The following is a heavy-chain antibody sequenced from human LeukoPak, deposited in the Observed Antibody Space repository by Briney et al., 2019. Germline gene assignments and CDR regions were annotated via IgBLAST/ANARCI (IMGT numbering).Heavy chain of an antibody. J-gene: IGHJ3*02. CDR3: ARLYDSSGNDAFDT. D-gene: IGHD3-22*01. V-gene: IGHV3-7*01. Sequence: GGSLRLSCAASGFTFSSYWMSWVRQAPGKGLEWVANIKQDGSEKYYVDSVKGRFTISRDNAKNSLYLQMNSLRAEDTAVYYCARLYDSSGNDAFDTWGQGTMVTVSS. CDR1: GFTFSSYW. CDR2: IKQDGSEK.